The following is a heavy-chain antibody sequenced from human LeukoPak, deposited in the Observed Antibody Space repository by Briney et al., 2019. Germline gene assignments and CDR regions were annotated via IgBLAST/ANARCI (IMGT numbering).Heavy chain of an antibody. Sequence: GGSLRLSCAASGFTFSSYEMNWVRLAPGKGLEWLSYISSSGSTIYYADSVKGRFTISRDNAKNSLYLQMNSLRAEDTAVYFCARDMIRGVTFDYWGQGTLVTVSS. CDR2: ISSSGSTI. J-gene: IGHJ4*02. D-gene: IGHD3-10*01. CDR3: ARDMIRGVTFDY. V-gene: IGHV3-48*03. CDR1: GFTFSSYE.